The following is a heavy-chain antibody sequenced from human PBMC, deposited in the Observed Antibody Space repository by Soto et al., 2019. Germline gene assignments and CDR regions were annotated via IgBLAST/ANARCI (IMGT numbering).Heavy chain of an antibody. D-gene: IGHD3-16*01. V-gene: IGHV3-13*01. Sequence: PGGSLRLSCASSGFTFSSYDMHLVRQATGKGLEWVSAIGPAGDTYYPGSVKGRFTISRENAKNSLYLLMNSLRAGDTAVYYCARAGFGSPFDYWGQGTLVTVSS. CDR1: GFTFSSYD. CDR2: IGPAGDT. CDR3: ARAGFGSPFDY. J-gene: IGHJ4*02.